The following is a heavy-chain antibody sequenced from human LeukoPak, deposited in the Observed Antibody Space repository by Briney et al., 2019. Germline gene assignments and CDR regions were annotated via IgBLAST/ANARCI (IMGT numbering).Heavy chain of an antibody. V-gene: IGHV1-18*01. D-gene: IGHD3-22*01. CDR2: ISAYNGNT. CDR3: ARVLGWYYDSSGYSRAFDY. Sequence: ASVKVSCKASGYTFTSYGISWVRQAPGQGLEWMGWISAYNGNTNYAQKFQGRVSMTRDTSTSTVYMELSSLRSEDTAVYYCARVLGWYYDSSGYSRAFDYWGQGTLVTVSS. J-gene: IGHJ4*02. CDR1: GYTFTSYG.